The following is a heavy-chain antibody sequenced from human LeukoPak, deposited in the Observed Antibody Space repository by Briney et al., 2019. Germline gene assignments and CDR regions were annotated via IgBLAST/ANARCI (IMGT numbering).Heavy chain of an antibody. CDR2: INTNTGNP. D-gene: IGHD3-3*01. J-gene: IGHJ4*02. V-gene: IGHV7-4-1*02. Sequence: ASVKVSCKASGYTFTSYAMNWVRQAPGQGLEWMGWINTNTGNPMYAQGFTGRFVSSLDTSVSTAYLQISSLKAEDTAVYYRAGPDPFYYDFWSGYQYYFDYWGQGTLVTVSS. CDR1: GYTFTSYA. CDR3: AGPDPFYYDFWSGYQYYFDY.